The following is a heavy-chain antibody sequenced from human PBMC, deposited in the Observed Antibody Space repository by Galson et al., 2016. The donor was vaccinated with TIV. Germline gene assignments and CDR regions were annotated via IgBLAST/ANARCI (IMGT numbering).Heavy chain of an antibody. J-gene: IGHJ4*02. CDR3: ATDSRHYMLVGEVDY. CDR2: SRTSGRTT. D-gene: IGHD3-3*01. Sequence: SLRLSCAASGFSFSSYAMSWVRQAPGKGLEWVSASRTSGRTTYYADSVKGRFTISRDNSKNTLYLQMNSLRAEDTAVYYCATDSRHYMLVGEVDYWGQGTLVTVSS. V-gene: IGHV3-23*01. CDR1: GFSFSSYA.